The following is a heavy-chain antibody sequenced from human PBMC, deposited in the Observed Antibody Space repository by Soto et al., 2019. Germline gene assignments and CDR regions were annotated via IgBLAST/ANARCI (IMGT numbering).Heavy chain of an antibody. CDR1: GGSISSSSYY. J-gene: IGHJ6*02. V-gene: IGHV4-39*01. CDR2: IYYSGST. CDR3: ARRLLYCSGGSCYYYYYGMDV. D-gene: IGHD2-15*01. Sequence: SETLSLTCTVSGGSISSSSYYWGWIRQPPGKGLEWIGSIYYSGSTYYNPSLKSRVTISVDTSKNQFSLKLSSVTAAETAVYYCARRLLYCSGGSCYYYYYGMDVWGQGTTVTVSS.